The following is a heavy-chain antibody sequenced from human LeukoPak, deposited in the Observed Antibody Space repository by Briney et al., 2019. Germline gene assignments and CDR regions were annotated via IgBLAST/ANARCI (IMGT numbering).Heavy chain of an antibody. V-gene: IGHV3-53*01. J-gene: IGHJ4*02. Sequence: GGSLRLSCAAFGFRVSAKEMGGFRQAPGKGLEWVSVIYNGAETSYVDSVKGRFTISRDNSENALYLQMNTLGDEDTAVYYCAGATQWLAYEYWGQGTLVTVSS. CDR3: AGATQWLAYEY. CDR1: GFRVSAKE. CDR2: IYNGAET. D-gene: IGHD6-19*01.